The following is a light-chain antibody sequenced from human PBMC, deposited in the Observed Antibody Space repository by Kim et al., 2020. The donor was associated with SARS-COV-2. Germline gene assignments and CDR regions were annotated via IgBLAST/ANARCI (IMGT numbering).Light chain of an antibody. CDR2: SND. CDR1: RPNLGRNP. V-gene: IGLV1-44*01. CDR3: AAWDDSLNGVI. J-gene: IGLJ2*01. Sequence: GKENTISWSERRPNLGRNPVNWYQKLPGTAPKRLIYSNDHRPSGVPDRFSGSKSGTSASLAISGLQSEDEADYYCAAWDDSLNGVIFGGGTQLTVL.